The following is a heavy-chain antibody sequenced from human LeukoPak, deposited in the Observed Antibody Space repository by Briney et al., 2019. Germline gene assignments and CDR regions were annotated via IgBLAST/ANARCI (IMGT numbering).Heavy chain of an antibody. J-gene: IGHJ4*02. CDR2: IYEIGST. Sequence: SETLSLTCTVSGGSISSSSYYWGWICQPPGKGLEWIGNIYEIGSTYYNPSLKSRVIISGDTSKNQFSLKLSSVTAADTAVYYCARTKGVVRYFDWLLPFFFDYWGQGTLVTVSS. CDR3: ARTKGVVRYFDWLLPFFFDY. CDR1: GGSISSSSYY. D-gene: IGHD3-9*01. V-gene: IGHV4-39*01.